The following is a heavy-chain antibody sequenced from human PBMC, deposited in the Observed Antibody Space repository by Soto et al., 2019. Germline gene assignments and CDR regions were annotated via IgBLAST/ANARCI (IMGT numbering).Heavy chain of an antibody. J-gene: IGHJ6*03. D-gene: IGHD3-3*01. CDR2: IHYSGAT. Sequence: SETLSLTCTVSDDSITNYYWTWIRQSPGKGLEWIGNIHYSGATNYNPSLESRVIISIDTSRHQFSLRLNSVTPADTAVFYCARLVKEWTQDYYYYYYMDVWGRGTTVTVSS. CDR1: DDSITNYY. V-gene: IGHV4-59*01. CDR3: ARLVKEWTQDYYYYYYMDV.